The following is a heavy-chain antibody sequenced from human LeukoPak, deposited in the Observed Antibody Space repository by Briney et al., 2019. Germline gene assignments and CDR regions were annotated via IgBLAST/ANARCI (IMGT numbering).Heavy chain of an antibody. V-gene: IGHV3-30*18. CDR2: ISYDGSNK. J-gene: IGHJ4*02. Sequence: PGRSLRLSCAASGFTFSSYGMHWARQAPGKGLEWVAVISYDGSNKYYADSVKGRFTISRDNSKNTLYLQMNSLRAEDTAVYYCAKDGHSSGYYYVRQTYEDYWGQGTLVTVSS. D-gene: IGHD3-22*01. CDR3: AKDGHSSGYYYVRQTYEDY. CDR1: GFTFSSYG.